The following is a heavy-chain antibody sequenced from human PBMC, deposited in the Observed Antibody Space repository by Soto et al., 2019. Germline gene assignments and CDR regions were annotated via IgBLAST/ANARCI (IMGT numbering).Heavy chain of an antibody. V-gene: IGHV1-69*06. CDR2: IIPIFGTA. J-gene: IGHJ1*01. CDR3: AYCGGDCYSPEYFQH. D-gene: IGHD2-21*02. CDR1: GGTFSSYA. Sequence: SVKVSCKASGGTFSSYAISWVRQAPGQGLEWMGGIIPIFGTANYAQKFQGRVTITADKSTSTAYMELSSLRSEDTAVYYCAYCGGDCYSPEYFQHWCQGTLGTVSS.